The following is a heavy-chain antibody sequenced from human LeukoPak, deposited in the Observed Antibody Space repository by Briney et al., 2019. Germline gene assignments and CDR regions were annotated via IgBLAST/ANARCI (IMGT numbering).Heavy chain of an antibody. Sequence: GVLRLSCAVSGFTYSNYWMTWVRQAPAKGLGWVANIRQDGSEKYYVDSVKGRFTISRDNAKSSLYLQMNSLRVEDTAVYYCTRGVTIVPDYWGQGTLVTVSS. J-gene: IGHJ4*02. CDR1: GFTYSNYW. D-gene: IGHD2-8*01. CDR3: TRGVTIVPDY. CDR2: IRQDGSEK. V-gene: IGHV3-7*01.